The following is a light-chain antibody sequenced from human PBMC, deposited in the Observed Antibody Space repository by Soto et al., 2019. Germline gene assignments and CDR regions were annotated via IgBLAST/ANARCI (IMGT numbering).Light chain of an antibody. J-gene: IGKJ5*01. CDR2: GAS. Sequence: VVSQSPGALSLYQGERATLSCRASQSVSSSYLAWYQQEPGQAPRLLIYGASSRATGIPDRFSGSGSGTDFTLTISRLEPEDFAVYYCRQRSEWLPITFGQRGRLAIK. CDR3: RQRSEWLPIT. CDR1: QSVSSSY. V-gene: IGKV3D-20*02.